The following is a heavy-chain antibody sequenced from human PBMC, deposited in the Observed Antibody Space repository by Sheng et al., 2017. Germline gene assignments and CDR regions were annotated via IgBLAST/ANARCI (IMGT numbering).Heavy chain of an antibody. J-gene: IGHJ4*02. V-gene: IGHV3-21*01. CDR1: GFTFSSYS. D-gene: IGHD3-22*01. CDR3: AGVEDYYDSSGYYYGFDY. Sequence: EVQLVESGGGLVKPGGSLRLSCAASGFTFSSYSMNWVRQAPGKGLEWVSSISSSTSYIYYADSVKGRFTISRDNAKNSLYLQMNSLRAEDTAVYYCAGVEDYYDSSGYYYGFDYWGQGTLVTVSS. CDR2: ISSSTSYI.